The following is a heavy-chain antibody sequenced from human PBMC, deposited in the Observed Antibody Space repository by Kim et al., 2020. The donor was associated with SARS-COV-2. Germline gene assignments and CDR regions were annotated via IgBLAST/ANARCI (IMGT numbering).Heavy chain of an antibody. CDR1: GGTFSSYA. J-gene: IGHJ6*02. V-gene: IGHV1-69*13. D-gene: IGHD2-15*01. CDR2: IIPIFGTA. CDR3: ARDWPSGPPCPSCLSYYYYGMGV. Sequence: SVKVSCKASGGTFSSYAISWVRQAPGQGLEWMGGIIPIFGTANYAQKFQGRVTITADESTSTAYMELSSLRSEDTAVYYCARDWPSGPPCPSCLSYYYYGMGVWGQGTTVTVSS.